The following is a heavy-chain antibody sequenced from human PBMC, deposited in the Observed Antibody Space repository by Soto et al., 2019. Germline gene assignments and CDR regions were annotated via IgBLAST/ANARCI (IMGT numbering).Heavy chain of an antibody. CDR2: INSDGSTT. CDR1: GFTFSTYW. V-gene: IGHV3-74*01. CDR3: AREQGYCSGGSCYVAGY. D-gene: IGHD2-15*01. Sequence: EVPLVESGGGLVQPGGSLTLSCAASGFTFSTYWMHWVRQAPGKGLVWVSRINSDGSTTDYADSVRGRFTISRDNAKNTLYLQMNSLGAEDTAVYYCAREQGYCSGGSCYVAGYWGQGTLVTVSS. J-gene: IGHJ4*02.